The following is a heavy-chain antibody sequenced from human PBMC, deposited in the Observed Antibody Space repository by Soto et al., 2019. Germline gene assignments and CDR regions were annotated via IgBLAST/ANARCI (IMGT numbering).Heavy chain of an antibody. CDR3: AKERDIVVVVAPLDY. D-gene: IGHD2-15*01. CDR1: GFTFSSYG. J-gene: IGHJ4*02. CDR2: ISYDGSNK. Sequence: QVQLVESGGGVVQPGRSLRLFCAASGFTFSSYGMHWVRQAPGKGLEWVAVISYDGSNKYYADSVKGRFTISRDNSKNTLYLQMNSLRAEDTAVYYCAKERDIVVVVAPLDYWGQGTLVTVSS. V-gene: IGHV3-30*18.